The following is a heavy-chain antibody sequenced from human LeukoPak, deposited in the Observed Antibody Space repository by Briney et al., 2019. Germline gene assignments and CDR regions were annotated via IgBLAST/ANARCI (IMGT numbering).Heavy chain of an antibody. D-gene: IGHD2-2*01. CDR1: GFTFDAYA. J-gene: IGHJ4*02. CDR2: IKSKTDGGTT. V-gene: IGHV3-15*07. Sequence: GGSLRLSCAASGFTFDAYAMHWVRQAPGKGLEWVGRIKSKTDGGTTDYAAPVKGRFTISRDDSKNTLYLQMNSLKTEDTAVYYCTTDLGIVVVPPHWGQGTLVTVSS. CDR3: TTDLGIVVVPPH.